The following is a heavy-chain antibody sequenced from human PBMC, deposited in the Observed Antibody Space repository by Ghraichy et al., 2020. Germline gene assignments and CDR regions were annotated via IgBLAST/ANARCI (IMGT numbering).Heavy chain of an antibody. J-gene: IGHJ5*02. CDR1: GDSISSVFY. Sequence: SETLSLTCSVSGDSISSVFYWGWIRQAPGKGLEWIGSLSHNGNAYYNPTLKSRVTTSMDTSKNQFYLRLRSVTAADTAVYWCAKLIQLGDRLDPWGQGTLVTVSS. CDR3: AKLIQLGDRLDP. V-gene: IGHV4-38-2*02. CDR2: LSHNGNA. D-gene: IGHD1-1*01.